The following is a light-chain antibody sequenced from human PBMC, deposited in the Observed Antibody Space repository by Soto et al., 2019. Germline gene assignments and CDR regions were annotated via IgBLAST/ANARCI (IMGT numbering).Light chain of an antibody. Sequence: QSALTQPPSASGSPGQSVAISCTGTSSDVGGYNYVSWYHQHPGKAPKLMIFEVSKRPSGVPGRFSGSKSGNTASLTVSGLQAEDEAYYYCSSYAGSNNWVFGGGTKLTVL. CDR1: SSDVGGYNY. CDR3: SSYAGSNNWV. J-gene: IGLJ3*02. V-gene: IGLV2-8*01. CDR2: EVS.